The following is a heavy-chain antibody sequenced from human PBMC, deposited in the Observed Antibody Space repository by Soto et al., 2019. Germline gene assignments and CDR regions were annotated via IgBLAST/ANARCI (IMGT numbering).Heavy chain of an antibody. Sequence: VASVKVSCKASGGTFSSYTISWVRQAPGQGLEWMGRIIPILGIANYAQKFQGRVTITADKSTSTAYMELSSLRSEDTAVYYCARDHEAADYYYYGMDVWGQGTTVTVSS. CDR1: GGTFSSYT. V-gene: IGHV1-69*04. J-gene: IGHJ6*02. CDR3: ARDHEAADYYYYGMDV. CDR2: IIPILGIA. D-gene: IGHD2-15*01.